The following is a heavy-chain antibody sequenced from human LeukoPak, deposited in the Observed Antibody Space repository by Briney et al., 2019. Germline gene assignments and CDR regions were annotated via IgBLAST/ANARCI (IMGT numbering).Heavy chain of an antibody. J-gene: IGHJ6*02. CDR2: IYYSGST. CDR1: GVSVSSADYY. V-gene: IGHV4-61*08. Sequence: PSETLSLTCTVSGVSVSSADYYWRWVRQPPGKGLEWIGYIYYSGSTNYNPSLKSRVTISVDTSKNQFSLKLSSVTAADTAVYYCAGSSDIVVVPLDVWGQGTTVTVSS. CDR3: AGSSDIVVVPLDV. D-gene: IGHD2-2*01.